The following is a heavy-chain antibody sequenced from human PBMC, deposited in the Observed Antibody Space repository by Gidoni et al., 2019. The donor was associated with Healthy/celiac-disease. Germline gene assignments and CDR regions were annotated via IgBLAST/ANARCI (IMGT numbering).Heavy chain of an antibody. CDR1: GYTFTGYY. CDR3: ARVMWELLGGVYFDY. D-gene: IGHD1-26*01. V-gene: IGHV1-2*02. CDR2: INPNSGGT. Sequence: QVQLLQSGAEVKKPGASVKVSCKASGYTFTGYYMHWGRQAPGQGLEWMGWINPNSGGTNYAQKFQGRVTMTRDTSISTAYMELSRLRSDDTAVYYCARVMWELLGGVYFDYWGQGTLVTVSS. J-gene: IGHJ4*02.